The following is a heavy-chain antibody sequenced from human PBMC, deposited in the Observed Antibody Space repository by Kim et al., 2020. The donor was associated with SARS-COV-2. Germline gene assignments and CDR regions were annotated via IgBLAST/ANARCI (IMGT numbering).Heavy chain of an antibody. CDR2: IKQDGSEK. J-gene: IGHJ4*02. CDR3: ARDRYYYDSSGYYYFDY. CDR1: GFTFSSYW. Sequence: GGSLRLSCAASGFTFSSYWMSWVRQAPGKGLEWVANIKQDGSEKYYVDSVKGRFTISRDNAKNSLYLQMNSLRAEDTAVYYCARDRYYYDSSGYYYFDYWGQGTLVTVSS. V-gene: IGHV3-7*01. D-gene: IGHD3-22*01.